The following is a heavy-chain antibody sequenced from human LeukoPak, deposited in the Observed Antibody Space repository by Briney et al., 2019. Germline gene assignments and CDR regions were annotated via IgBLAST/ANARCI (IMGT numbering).Heavy chain of an antibody. V-gene: IGHV3-23*01. CDR3: ASDYFLDY. Sequence: GGSLRLSYAASGFTFSSYAMTWVRQAPGKGLEWVSTISDSGARTNYADSAKGRFTISGDNSMNTLYLQMNSLRADDTAVYYCASDYFLDYWGQGTLVTVSS. CDR2: ISDSGART. D-gene: IGHD6-25*01. CDR1: GFTFSSYA. J-gene: IGHJ4*02.